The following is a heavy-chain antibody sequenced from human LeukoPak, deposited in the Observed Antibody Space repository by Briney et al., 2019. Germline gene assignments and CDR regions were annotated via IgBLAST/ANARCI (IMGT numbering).Heavy chain of an antibody. V-gene: IGHV3-33*01. Sequence: PGGSLRLSCAASGFTFSSYGMHWVRQAPGKGLEWVAFILYDGSNKYYADSVKGRFTISRDNSKNTLYLQMNSLRAEDTAVYYCAREFDSYYFDYWGQGTLVTVSS. CDR1: GFTFSSYG. CDR3: AREFDSYYFDY. CDR2: ILYDGSNK. D-gene: IGHD6-6*01. J-gene: IGHJ4*02.